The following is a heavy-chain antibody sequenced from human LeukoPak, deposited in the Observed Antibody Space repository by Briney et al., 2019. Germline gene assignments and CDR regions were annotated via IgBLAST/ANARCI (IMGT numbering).Heavy chain of an antibody. CDR1: GFTFSNAW. V-gene: IGHV3-74*01. Sequence: GGSLRLSCAASGFTFSNAWMSWVRQAPGKGLVWVSRINSDGSSTSYADSVKGRFTISRDNAKNTLYLQMNSLRAEDTAVYYCAKATLYYYDSSGYYGGYFDYWGQGTLVTVSS. CDR3: AKATLYYYDSSGYYGGYFDY. J-gene: IGHJ4*02. CDR2: INSDGSST. D-gene: IGHD3-22*01.